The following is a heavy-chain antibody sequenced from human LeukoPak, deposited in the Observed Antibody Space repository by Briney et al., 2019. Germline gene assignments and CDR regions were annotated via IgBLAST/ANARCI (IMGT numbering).Heavy chain of an antibody. CDR1: GGSIINDY. CDR3: ARGGTYGSGRNQHTTLDY. D-gene: IGHD3-10*01. V-gene: IGHV4-4*07. Sequence: PSETLSLTCTVSGGSIINDYWSWLRQAAGKELEWIGRIYTRGNTNYNPSLKSRVNISLDKSKKQFSLNLNSVTAADTAVYYCARGGTYGSGRNQHTTLDYWGQGTLVTVSS. CDR2: IYTRGNT. J-gene: IGHJ4*02.